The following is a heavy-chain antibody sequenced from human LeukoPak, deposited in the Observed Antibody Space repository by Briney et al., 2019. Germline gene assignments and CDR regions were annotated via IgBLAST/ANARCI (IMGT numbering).Heavy chain of an antibody. V-gene: IGHV3-33*01. CDR3: ARARDYYDSSGHYTFDY. D-gene: IGHD3-22*01. Sequence: GGSLRLSCAASGFTFSSYGMHWVRQAPGKGLEWVAVIWYDGSNKYYADSVKGRFTISRDNSKNTLYLQMNSLRAEDTAVYYCARARDYYDSSGHYTFDYWGQGTLVTVSS. J-gene: IGHJ4*02. CDR1: GFTFSSYG. CDR2: IWYDGSNK.